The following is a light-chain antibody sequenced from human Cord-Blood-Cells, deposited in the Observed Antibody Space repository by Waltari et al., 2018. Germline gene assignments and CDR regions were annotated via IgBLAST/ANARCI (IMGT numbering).Light chain of an antibody. CDR1: QGISSY. V-gene: IGKV1-9*01. Sequence: DIQLTQSPSFLSASVGDRVTITCRASQGISSYLAWYQQKPGKAPKLLIYAASTLQSGVPSRFSGSGSGTEFTLKISSLQPEDFATYDCQQLNSYPCTFGPGTKVDIK. J-gene: IGKJ3*01. CDR3: QQLNSYPCT. CDR2: AAS.